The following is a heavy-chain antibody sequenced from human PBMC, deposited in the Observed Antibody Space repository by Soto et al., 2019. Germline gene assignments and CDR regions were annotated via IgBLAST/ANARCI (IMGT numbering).Heavy chain of an antibody. V-gene: IGHV3-11*06. CDR2: ISSSSSYT. Sequence: PGGSLRLSCAASGFTFSDYYMSWIRQAPGKGLEWVSYISSSSSYTNYADSVKGRFTISRDNAKNSLYLQMNSLRAEDTAVYYCARDRRDGCPKYYYYGMDVWGQGTTVTVSS. J-gene: IGHJ6*02. CDR1: GFTFSDYY. D-gene: IGHD6-19*01. CDR3: ARDRRDGCPKYYYYGMDV.